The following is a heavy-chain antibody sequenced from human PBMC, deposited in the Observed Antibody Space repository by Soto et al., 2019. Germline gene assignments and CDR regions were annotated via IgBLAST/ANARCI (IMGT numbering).Heavy chain of an antibody. J-gene: IGHJ6*03. CDR3: ARAQGDFWSGYYISYYYYYMDV. CDR1: GFTFSSYA. Sequence: GGSLSLSCAASGFTFSSYAMSWVRQAPGKGLEWVSAISGSGGSTYYADSVKGRFTISRDNSKNTLYLQMNSLRAEDTAVYYCARAQGDFWSGYYISYYYYYMDVWGKGTTVTVSS. CDR2: ISGSGGST. V-gene: IGHV3-23*01. D-gene: IGHD3-3*01.